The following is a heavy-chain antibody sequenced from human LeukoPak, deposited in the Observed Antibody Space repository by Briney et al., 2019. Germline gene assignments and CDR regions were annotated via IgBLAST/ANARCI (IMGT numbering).Heavy chain of an antibody. J-gene: IGHJ6*02. CDR3: ARVGCSGGSCYTGLVSGMDV. V-gene: IGHV4-4*07. D-gene: IGHD2-15*01. Sequence: SETLSLTCTVSGGSISSYYWSWIRQPAGKGLEWIGRIYTSGSTNYNPSLKSRVTMSVDTSKNQFSLKLSSVTAADTAVYYCARVGCSGGSCYTGLVSGMDVWGQGTTVTVSS. CDR1: GGSISSYY. CDR2: IYTSGST.